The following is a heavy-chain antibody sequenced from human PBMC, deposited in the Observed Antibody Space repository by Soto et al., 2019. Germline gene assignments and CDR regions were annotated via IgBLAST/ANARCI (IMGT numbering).Heavy chain of an antibody. D-gene: IGHD6-13*01. CDR3: TRLHFIVEPGINY. CDR2: IRTKSNSYAT. V-gene: IGHV3-73*01. Sequence: PGGSLRLSCAASGFSFSDSGIHWVRQASGKGLEWVGRIRTKSNSYATAYAASVKGRFTISGDDSENMAYLQMNSLKTEDTAVYYCTRLHFIVEPGINYWGRGTLVTVSS. J-gene: IGHJ4*02. CDR1: GFSFSDSG.